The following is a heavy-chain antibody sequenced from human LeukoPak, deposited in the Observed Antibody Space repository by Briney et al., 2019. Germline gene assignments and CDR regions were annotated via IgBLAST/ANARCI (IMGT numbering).Heavy chain of an antibody. CDR3: ARVGVAAKSSRYFDY. D-gene: IGHD2-15*01. J-gene: IGHJ4*02. CDR1: GGSISSSRYY. Sequence: SETLSLTCTVSGGSISSSRYYWGWIRQPPGKGLEWIGRIYYRGSPYYNPSLKSRVTISVDTSKNQFSLKLSSGTAADTAVYYCARVGVAAKSSRYFDYWGQGTLVTVSS. V-gene: IGHV4-39*01. CDR2: IYYRGSP.